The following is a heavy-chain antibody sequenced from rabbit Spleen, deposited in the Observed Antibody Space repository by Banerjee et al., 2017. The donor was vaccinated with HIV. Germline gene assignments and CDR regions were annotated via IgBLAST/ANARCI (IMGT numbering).Heavy chain of an antibody. CDR1: GFSFSSNW. V-gene: IGHV1S45*01. Sequence: LEESGGGLVKPGGTLTLTCTVSGFSFSSNWKCWFRQAPGKGLEWIACIDTYDGDTDYANWPKGRFTISKTSSTTVTLRMTSLTAADTATYFCARDDGSGHYIDGYFNLWGPGTLVTVS. CDR3: ARDDGSGHYIDGYFNL. D-gene: IGHD1-1*01. J-gene: IGHJ4*01. CDR2: IDTYDGDT.